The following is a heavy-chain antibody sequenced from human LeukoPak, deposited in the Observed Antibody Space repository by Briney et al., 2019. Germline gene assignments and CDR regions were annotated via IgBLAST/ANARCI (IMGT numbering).Heavy chain of an antibody. D-gene: IGHD6-13*01. CDR2: IRYDGSNK. CDR1: GFTFSRYD. V-gene: IGHV3-30*02. Sequence: GGSLRLSCAASGFTFSRYDIHWVRQAPGKGLEWVAFIRYDGSNKDYADSVKGRFTTSRDNAKNSLYLQMNSLRAEDTALYYCAKDIAAAGTGWYFDLWGRGTLVTVSS. J-gene: IGHJ2*01. CDR3: AKDIAAAGTGWYFDL.